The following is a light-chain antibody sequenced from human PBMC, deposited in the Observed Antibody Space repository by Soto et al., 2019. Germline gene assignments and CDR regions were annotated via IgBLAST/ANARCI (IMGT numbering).Light chain of an antibody. CDR2: DAS. J-gene: IGKJ2*01. CDR3: QQYNSYSAYT. CDR1: QSISSW. V-gene: IGKV1-5*01. Sequence: DIQMTQSPSTLSASVGDRVTITCRASQSISSWLAWYQQKPGKAPKLLICDASSLESGVPSRFSGSGSGTEFTLTISSLQPDDFATYYCQQYNSYSAYTFGQGTKLEIK.